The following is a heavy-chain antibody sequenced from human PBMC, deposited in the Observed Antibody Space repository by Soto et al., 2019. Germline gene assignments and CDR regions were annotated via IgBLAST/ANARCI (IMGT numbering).Heavy chain of an antibody. V-gene: IGHV3-30*18. CDR1: GFTFSSYG. CDR2: ISYDGSNK. CDR3: AKHLGITIFHGMDV. J-gene: IGHJ6*02. Sequence: QVQLVESGGGVVQPGRSLRLSCAASGFTFSSYGMHWVRQAPGKGLEWVAVISYDGSNKYYADSVKGRFTISRDNSKNTLYLQMNSLRAEDTAVYYCAKHLGITIFHGMDVWGQGTTVTVSS. D-gene: IGHD3-3*01.